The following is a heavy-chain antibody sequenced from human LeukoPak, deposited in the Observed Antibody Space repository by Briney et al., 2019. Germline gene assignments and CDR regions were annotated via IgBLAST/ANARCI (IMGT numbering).Heavy chain of an antibody. CDR1: AGSISSGGYY. J-gene: IGHJ3*02. CDR3: ARDSNPAGDSDTFDI. Sequence: SETLSLTCTVSAGSISSGGYYWSWIRQPPGKGLERIGYISHSGTTYYNPSLMGRVTISVDRSKTQFSLKLYSVTAADTAVYYCARDSNPAGDSDTFDIWGQGTMVTVSS. CDR2: ISHSGTT. V-gene: IGHV4-30-2*01.